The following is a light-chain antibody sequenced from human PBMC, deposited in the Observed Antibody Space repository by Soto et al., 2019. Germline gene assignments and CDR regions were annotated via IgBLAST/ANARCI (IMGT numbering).Light chain of an antibody. CDR1: SSDVGSYNL. J-gene: IGLJ1*01. Sequence: QSALTQPASVSGSPGQSITISCTGTSSDVGSYNLVSWYQQHPGKAPKLMIYEGSKRPSGVSTRFSGSKSGNTASLIISGLQAEDEADYYCCSYAGSSTPYVFGTGTKVTVL. V-gene: IGLV2-23*01. CDR3: CSYAGSSTPYV. CDR2: EGS.